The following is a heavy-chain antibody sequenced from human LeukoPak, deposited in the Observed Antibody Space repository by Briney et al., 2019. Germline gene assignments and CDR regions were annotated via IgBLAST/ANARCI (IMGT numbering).Heavy chain of an antibody. CDR2: INSDGSST. Sequence: GGSLRPSCAASGFTFSSYWMHWVRQAPGKGLVWVSRINSDGSSTSYADSVKGRFTISRDNAKNTLYLQMNSLRAEDTAVYYCAGVIAVAVFDYWGQGTLVTVSS. J-gene: IGHJ4*02. V-gene: IGHV3-74*01. CDR1: GFTFSSYW. D-gene: IGHD6-19*01. CDR3: AGVIAVAVFDY.